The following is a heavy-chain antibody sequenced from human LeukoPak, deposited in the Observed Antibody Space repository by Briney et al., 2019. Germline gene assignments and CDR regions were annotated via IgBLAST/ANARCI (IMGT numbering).Heavy chain of an antibody. CDR1: GGSISSSSYY. Sequence: PSQTLSLTCTVSGGSISSSSYYWGWIRQPPGKGLEWIGSIYYSGSTYYNPSLKSRVTISVDTSKNQFSLKLSSVTAADTAVYYCARQAAARPIDYWGQGTLVTVSS. J-gene: IGHJ4*02. CDR3: ARQAAARPIDY. CDR2: IYYSGST. D-gene: IGHD6-6*01. V-gene: IGHV4-39*01.